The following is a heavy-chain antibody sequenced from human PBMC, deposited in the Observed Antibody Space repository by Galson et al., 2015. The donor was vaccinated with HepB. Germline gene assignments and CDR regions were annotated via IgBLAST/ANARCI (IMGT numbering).Heavy chain of an antibody. Sequence: SLRLSCAASGFTFSSYGMHWVRQAPGKGLEWVAVISYDGSNKYYADSVKGRFTISRDNSKNTLYLQMNSLRAEDTAVYYCAKDIVVVPAAILGGMDVWGQGTTVTVSS. CDR1: GFTFSSYG. J-gene: IGHJ6*02. D-gene: IGHD2-2*01. CDR2: ISYDGSNK. CDR3: AKDIVVVPAAILGGMDV. V-gene: IGHV3-30*18.